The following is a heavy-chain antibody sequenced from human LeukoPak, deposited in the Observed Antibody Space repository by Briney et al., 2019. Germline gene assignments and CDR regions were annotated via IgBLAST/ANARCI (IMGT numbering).Heavy chain of an antibody. J-gene: IGHJ4*02. CDR3: ARDARGYSYGILGY. CDR2: IYYSGST. Sequence: PSETLSLTCTVSGGSISSYYWSWIRQPPGKGLEWIGYIYYSGSTNYNPSLKSRVTISVDTSKNQFSLKLSSVTAADTAVYYCARDARGYSYGILGYWGQGTLVTVSS. CDR1: GGSISSYY. V-gene: IGHV4-59*01. D-gene: IGHD5-18*01.